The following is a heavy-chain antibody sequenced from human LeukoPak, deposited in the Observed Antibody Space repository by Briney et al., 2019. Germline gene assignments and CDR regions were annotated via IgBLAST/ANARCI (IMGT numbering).Heavy chain of an antibody. CDR3: AKTEYYYDSSGYHLFDY. D-gene: IGHD3-22*01. CDR2: ISGSGGST. Sequence: PGGSLRLSCAASGFTFSSYAMSWVRQAPGKGLEWVSAISGSGGSTYYTDSVKGRFTISRDNSKNTLYLQMNGLRAEDTAVYYCAKTEYYYDSSGYHLFDYWGQGTLVTVSS. J-gene: IGHJ4*02. CDR1: GFTFSSYA. V-gene: IGHV3-23*01.